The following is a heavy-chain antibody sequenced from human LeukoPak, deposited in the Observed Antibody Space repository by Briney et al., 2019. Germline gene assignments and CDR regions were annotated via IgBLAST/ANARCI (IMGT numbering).Heavy chain of an antibody. CDR3: ARALIVVVPAARPLDV. V-gene: IGHV1-2*02. CDR1: GYTFTGYY. D-gene: IGHD2-2*01. CDR2: INPNSGGT. Sequence: ASMKVSCKASGYTFTGYYMHWVRQAPGQGLEWMGWINPNSGGTNYAQKFQGRVTMTRDTSISTAYMELSRLRSDDTAVYYCARALIVVVPAARPLDVWGKGTTVTVSS. J-gene: IGHJ6*04.